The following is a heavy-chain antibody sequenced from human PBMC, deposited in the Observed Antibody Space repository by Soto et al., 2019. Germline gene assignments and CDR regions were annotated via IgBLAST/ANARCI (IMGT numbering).Heavy chain of an antibody. Sequence: GGSLRLSCAASGFTFSSYSMNWVRQAPGKGLEWVSSISSSSSSIYYADSVKGRFTISRDDAKSSLYLQMNSLRAEDTAVYYCARDYSSGYYWDDYWGQGTLVTVAS. J-gene: IGHJ4*02. V-gene: IGHV3-21*01. D-gene: IGHD3-22*01. CDR3: ARDYSSGYYWDDY. CDR2: ISSSSSSI. CDR1: GFTFSSYS.